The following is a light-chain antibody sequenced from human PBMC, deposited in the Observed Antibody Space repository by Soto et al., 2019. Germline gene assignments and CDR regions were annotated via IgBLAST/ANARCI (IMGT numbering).Light chain of an antibody. Sequence: EIVMTQSPATLSVSPGERATLSCRASQSFNGGHLAWFQQKPGQAPRLLIYGASNRATGIPDRFSGSGSGTDFTLTISRLEPEDFAVYYCQQYNSYPWTFGQGTKVDIK. CDR3: QQYNSYPWT. V-gene: IGKV3-20*01. CDR1: QSFNGGH. J-gene: IGKJ1*01. CDR2: GAS.